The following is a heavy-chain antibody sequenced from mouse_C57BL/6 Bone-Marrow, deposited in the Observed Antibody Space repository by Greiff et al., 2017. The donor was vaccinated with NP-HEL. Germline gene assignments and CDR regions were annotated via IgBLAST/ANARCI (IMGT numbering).Heavy chain of an antibody. Sequence: QVQLKQPGAELVKPGASVKLSCKASGYTFTSYWMQWVKQRPGQGLEWIGEIDPSDSYTNYNQKFKGKATLTVDTSSSTAYMQLISLTSEDSAVYYCANRDFAYWGQGTLVTVSA. D-gene: IGHD2-14*01. J-gene: IGHJ3*01. CDR1: GYTFTSYW. CDR2: IDPSDSYT. CDR3: ANRDFAY. V-gene: IGHV1-50*01.